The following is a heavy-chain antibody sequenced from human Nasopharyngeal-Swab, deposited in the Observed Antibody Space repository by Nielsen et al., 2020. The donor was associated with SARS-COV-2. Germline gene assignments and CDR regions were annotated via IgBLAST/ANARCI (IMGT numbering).Heavy chain of an antibody. CDR3: AKNSEGFCSTYSCAGYYGMDV. J-gene: IGHJ6*02. CDR1: GFTFSSYG. CDR2: ISYDGSNK. Sequence: GESLKISCAASGFTFSSYGMHWVRQAPGKGLEWVAVISYDGSNKYYADSVKGRFTISRDNSKNTLYLQMNSLRAEDTAVYYCAKNSEGFCSTYSCAGYYGMDVWGQGTTVTVSS. V-gene: IGHV3-30*18. D-gene: IGHD2-2*01.